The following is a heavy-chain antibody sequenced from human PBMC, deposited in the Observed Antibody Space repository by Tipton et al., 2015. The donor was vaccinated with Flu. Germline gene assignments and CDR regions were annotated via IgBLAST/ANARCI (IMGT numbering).Heavy chain of an antibody. CDR1: GGSISSYY. CDR2: IYTSGST. CDR3: ARYRLTDYDILAGYQWATSNAFDI. V-gene: IGHV4-4*07. Sequence: TLSLTCTVSGGSISSYYWSWIRQPPGKGLEWIGRIYTSGSTNYNPSLKSRVTISVDTSKNQFSLKLSSVTAADTAVYYCARYRLTDYDILAGYQWATSNAFDIWGQGTMVTVSS. J-gene: IGHJ3*02. D-gene: IGHD3-9*01.